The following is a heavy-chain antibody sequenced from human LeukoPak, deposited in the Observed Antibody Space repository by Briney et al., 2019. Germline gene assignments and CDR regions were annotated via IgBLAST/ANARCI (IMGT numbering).Heavy chain of an antibody. V-gene: IGHV3-11*01. CDR2: ISSSGSTI. J-gene: IGHJ2*01. CDR1: GFTFSDYY. Sequence: TGGCLRLSCAASGFTFSDYYMSWIRQAPGKGLEWVSYISSSGSTIYYADSVKGRFTISRDNAKNSLYLQMNSLRAEDTAVYYCASPPRGDPRVMPYWYFDLWGRGTLVTVSS. D-gene: IGHD3-16*01. CDR3: ASPPRGDPRVMPYWYFDL.